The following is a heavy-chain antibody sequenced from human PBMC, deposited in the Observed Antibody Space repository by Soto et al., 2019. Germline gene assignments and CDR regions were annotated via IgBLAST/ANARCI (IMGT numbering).Heavy chain of an antibody. CDR2: IYYSGST. Sequence: NPSETLSLTCTVSGGSISSYYWSWIQQPPGKGLEWIGYIYYSGSTNYNPSLKSRVTISVDTSKNQFSLKLSSVTAADTAVYYCARDPAAAGWFDPWGQGTLVTVSS. D-gene: IGHD6-13*01. CDR3: ARDPAAAGWFDP. CDR1: GGSISSYY. V-gene: IGHV4-59*01. J-gene: IGHJ5*02.